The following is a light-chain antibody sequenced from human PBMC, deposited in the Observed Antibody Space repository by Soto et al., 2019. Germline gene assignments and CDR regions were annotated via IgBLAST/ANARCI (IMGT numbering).Light chain of an antibody. CDR1: SIDVGGYNY. V-gene: IGLV2-8*01. CDR2: EVS. Sequence: QSVLTQPPSASGSFGQSVTISCTGTSIDVGGYNYVSWHTQKPGTAAKLMIYEVSERPPGVPDSCSDSKSGNTAYLTVSGLQADDEADYYCSSYSGTNSNYVFGTGTKVTVL. CDR3: SSYSGTNSNYV. J-gene: IGLJ1*01.